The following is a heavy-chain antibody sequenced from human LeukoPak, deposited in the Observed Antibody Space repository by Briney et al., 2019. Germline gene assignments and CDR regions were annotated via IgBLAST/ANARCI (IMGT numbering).Heavy chain of an antibody. CDR3: AKDATAVPGAVYMDV. CDR1: GFTFSIYS. Sequence: GGSLRLSCAASGFTFSIYSMNWVRQAPGKGLEWVSSISSSSSFIYYADSVKGRFTISRDNAKNSVYLQMTSLRAEDTALYYCAKDATAVPGAVYMDVWGKGTTVTISS. V-gene: IGHV3-21*01. D-gene: IGHD6-13*01. J-gene: IGHJ6*03. CDR2: ISSSSSFI.